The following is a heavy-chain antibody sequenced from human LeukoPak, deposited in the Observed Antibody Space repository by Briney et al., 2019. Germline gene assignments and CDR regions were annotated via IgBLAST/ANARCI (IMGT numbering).Heavy chain of an antibody. Sequence: GGSLRLSCAASGFTFNSHWMHWVRQAPGKGLVWVSRINREGSSTSYADSVKGRFTMSRDNAKRTVYLQMNSLRAEDTAVYYCARGNGDYGDYWGQGTLVTASS. CDR1: GFTFNSHW. CDR3: ARGNGDYGDY. D-gene: IGHD4-17*01. CDR2: INREGSST. J-gene: IGHJ4*02. V-gene: IGHV3-74*01.